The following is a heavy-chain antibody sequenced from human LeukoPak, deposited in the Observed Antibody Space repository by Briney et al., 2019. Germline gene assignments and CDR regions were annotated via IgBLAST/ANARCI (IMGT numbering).Heavy chain of an antibody. CDR3: ARGPPPDWGYYYGMDV. V-gene: IGHV4-39*01. Sequence: PSENLSLTCTVSGGSISSSSYYWGWIRQPPGKGLEWIGSIYYSGSTYYNPSLKSRVTISVDTSKNQFSLKLSSVTAADTAVYYCARGPPPDWGYYYGMDVWGQGTTVTVSS. J-gene: IGHJ6*02. CDR2: IYYSGST. CDR1: GGSISSSSYY. D-gene: IGHD7-27*01.